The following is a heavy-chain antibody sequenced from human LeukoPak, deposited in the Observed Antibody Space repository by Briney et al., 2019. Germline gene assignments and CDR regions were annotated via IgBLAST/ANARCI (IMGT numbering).Heavy chain of an antibody. Sequence: PSETLSLTCAVYGGSFSGYYWSWIRQPPGKGLEWIGEINHSGSTNYNPSLKSRVTISVDTSKNQFSLKLSSVTAADTAVYYCARSPPTETDLDVWGQGTTVTVSS. CDR1: GGSFSGYY. J-gene: IGHJ6*02. CDR3: ARSPPTETDLDV. V-gene: IGHV4-34*01. CDR2: INHSGST.